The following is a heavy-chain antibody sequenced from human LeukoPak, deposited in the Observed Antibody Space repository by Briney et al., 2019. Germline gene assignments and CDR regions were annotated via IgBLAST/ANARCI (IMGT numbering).Heavy chain of an antibody. CDR1: GFTFSSYE. Sequence: GGSLRLSCAASGFTFSSYEMNWVRQAPGKGLEWVSFISSSGSTIYHADSVKGRFTISRDNGKNSLYLQMNSLRAEDTAVYYCVRDGRYCSGGSCYPHWGQGTLVTVSS. CDR2: ISSSGSTI. V-gene: IGHV3-48*03. D-gene: IGHD2-15*01. J-gene: IGHJ4*02. CDR3: VRDGRYCSGGSCYPH.